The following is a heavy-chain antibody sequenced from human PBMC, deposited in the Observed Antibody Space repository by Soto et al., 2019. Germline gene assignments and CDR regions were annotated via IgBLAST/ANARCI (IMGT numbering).Heavy chain of an antibody. Sequence: EMQLVESGGGLVQPGGSLRLSCAASGFTVSGSYMGWVRQAPGKGLDWVSSIYTDGRTYYADSVRGRFAISTDNSKDNLYLQMNNLRADDTAIYYCARHVGFYWYFDLWGRGTLVTVSS. CDR3: ARHVGFYWYFDL. CDR1: GFTVSGSY. CDR2: IYTDGRT. V-gene: IGHV3-66*04. J-gene: IGHJ2*01. D-gene: IGHD1-26*01.